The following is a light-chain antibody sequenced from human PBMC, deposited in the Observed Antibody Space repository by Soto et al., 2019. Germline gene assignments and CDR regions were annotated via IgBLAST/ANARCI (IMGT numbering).Light chain of an antibody. Sequence: QSALTQPASVSGSPGQSITISCTGTSSDIGGYNYVSWYQQYPGKAPKLMMFDVSDRPTGVSNRFSGSKSGTTASLTISGLQAEDEADYYCSSYKASSNVVVFGGGTKLTVL. CDR1: SSDIGGYNY. CDR3: SSYKASSNVVV. J-gene: IGLJ2*01. CDR2: DVS. V-gene: IGLV2-14*01.